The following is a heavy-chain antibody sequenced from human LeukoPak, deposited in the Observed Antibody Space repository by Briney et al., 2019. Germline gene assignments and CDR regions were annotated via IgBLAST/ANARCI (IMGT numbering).Heavy chain of an antibody. CDR2: IYYSGST. V-gene: IGHV4-59*13. D-gene: IGHD6-13*01. CDR1: VASISDYY. J-gene: IGHJ4*02. Sequence: PSETLSLTCTVPVASISDYYWNWIRQPPGKGLEWVGYIYYSGSTNYNPSPESLVTISVDSSKNQFSLMLSSVTAADTAVYYCARAKAAAGIDDFDYWGQGTLVTVSS. CDR3: ARAKAAAGIDDFDY.